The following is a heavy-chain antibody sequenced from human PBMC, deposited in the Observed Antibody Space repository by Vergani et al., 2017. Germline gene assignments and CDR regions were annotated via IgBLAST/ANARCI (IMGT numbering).Heavy chain of an antibody. D-gene: IGHD3-22*01. V-gene: IGHV3-30*02. CDR2: IHYDGSHE. J-gene: IGHJ4*02. Sequence: QVQLVESGGGVVQPGRSLRLSCAASGFSFSSFGFHWVRQAPGKGLEWVAFIHYDGSHEYYIDSVKGRFTISRDNSKNTLILQMDSLTAEDTAIYFCVNGYYYDQSGLASFDYWGQGTLVTVSS. CDR3: VNGYYYDQSGLASFDY. CDR1: GFSFSSFG.